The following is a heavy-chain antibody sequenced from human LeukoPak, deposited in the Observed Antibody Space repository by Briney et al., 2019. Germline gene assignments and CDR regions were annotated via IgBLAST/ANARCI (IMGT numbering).Heavy chain of an antibody. CDR3: VRDGGVSGYDLLDY. J-gene: IGHJ4*02. Sequence: GGSLRLSCAASGFTFSSYWMHWVRQAPGKGLVWVSRIDSDGSSTIYADSVKGRFTISRDNAKNTMYLQMDSLRAEDTAAYYCVRDGGVSGYDLLDYWGQGTLVTVSS. D-gene: IGHD5-12*01. V-gene: IGHV3-74*01. CDR1: GFTFSSYW. CDR2: IDSDGSST.